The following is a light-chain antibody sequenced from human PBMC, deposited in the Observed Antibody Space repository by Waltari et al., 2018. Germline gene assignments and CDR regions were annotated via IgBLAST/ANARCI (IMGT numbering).Light chain of an antibody. J-gene: IGLJ3*02. Sequence: YQQKPGQAPLLVIYGKNNRPSGIPDRFSGSSSGDTASLTITGAQAADEADYYCNSRDSSGNQRVFGGGTNLTVL. CDR3: NSRDSSGNQRV. V-gene: IGLV3-19*01. CDR2: GKN.